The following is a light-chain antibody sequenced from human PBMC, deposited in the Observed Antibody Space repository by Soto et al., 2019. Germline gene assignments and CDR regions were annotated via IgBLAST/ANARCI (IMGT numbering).Light chain of an antibody. CDR1: SSDVGSYNL. CDR2: EVS. CDR3: CSYAGSKALL. Sequence: QSALTQPASVSGSPGQSITISCTGTSSDVGSYNLVSWYQQHPGKAPKVLLYEVSNRPSGVSDRFSRSKTGDTASLTISVLQGDDEADYFCCSYAGSKALLFGGVTKLTVL. V-gene: IGLV2-23*02. J-gene: IGLJ2*01.